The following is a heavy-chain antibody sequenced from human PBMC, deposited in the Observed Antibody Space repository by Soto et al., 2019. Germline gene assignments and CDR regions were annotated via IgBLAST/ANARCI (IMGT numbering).Heavy chain of an antibody. V-gene: IGHV2-5*02. Sequence: QITLKESTPTLVKPTQTLTLTCTFSGFALSTSGVGVGWIRQPPGKALEWLALIYWDDDRRYSPSLKSRLTITKDTSKIQVVLTMTNIDPVDTATYYWPHCPRTGTKAYFDYWVEGTLVTVSS. D-gene: IGHD1-1*01. CDR1: GFALSTSGVG. J-gene: IGHJ4*02. CDR2: IYWDDDR. CDR3: PHCPRTGTKAYFDY.